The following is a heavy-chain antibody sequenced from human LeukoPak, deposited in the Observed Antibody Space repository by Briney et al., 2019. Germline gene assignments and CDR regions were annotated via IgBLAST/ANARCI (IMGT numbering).Heavy chain of an antibody. CDR1: GGTISRGGYF. V-gene: IGHV4-30-4*08. J-gene: IGHJ6*02. D-gene: IGHD3-3*01. CDR3: ARHGTSWLNKVFGVVISPPYYGMDV. CDR2: IYSSRRT. Sequence: PSQTLSLTCTVSGGTISRGGYFWNWIRQPPGKGLEWIGYIYSSRRTYYSSSLKSRVTISVDTSKNQFSLKLSSVTAADTAVYYCARHGTSWLNKVFGVVISPPYYGMDVWGQGTTVTVSS.